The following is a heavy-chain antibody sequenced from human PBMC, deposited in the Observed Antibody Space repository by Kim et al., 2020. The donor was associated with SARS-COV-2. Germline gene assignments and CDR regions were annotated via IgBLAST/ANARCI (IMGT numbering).Heavy chain of an antibody. Sequence: SVKVSCKASGGTFSSYAISWVRQAPGQGLEWMGGIIPIFGTANYAQKFQGRVTITADESTSTAYMELSSLRSEDTAVYYCARTNAVNYYGSGSYSWGQGTLVTVSS. CDR1: GGTFSSYA. J-gene: IGHJ4*02. V-gene: IGHV1-69*13. CDR2: IIPIFGTA. D-gene: IGHD3-10*01. CDR3: ARTNAVNYYGSGSYS.